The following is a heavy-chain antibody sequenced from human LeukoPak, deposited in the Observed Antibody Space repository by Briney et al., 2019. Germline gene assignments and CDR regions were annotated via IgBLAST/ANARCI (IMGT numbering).Heavy chain of an antibody. Sequence: ASVKVSCKASGYTFTSYDINWVRQATGQGLEWMGWMNPNSGNTGYAQKFQGRVTMTRNTSISTAYMELSSLRSEDTAVYYCARGVRDSSSWYDHYYYYGMDVWGQGTTVTVSS. J-gene: IGHJ6*02. V-gene: IGHV1-8*01. CDR2: MNPNSGNT. CDR3: ARGVRDSSSWYDHYYYYGMDV. CDR1: GYTFTSYD. D-gene: IGHD6-13*01.